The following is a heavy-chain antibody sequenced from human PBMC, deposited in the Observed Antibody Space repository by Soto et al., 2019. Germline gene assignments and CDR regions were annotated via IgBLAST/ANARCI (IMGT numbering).Heavy chain of an antibody. D-gene: IGHD5-12*01. CDR3: ARHASRGYSAPGKRVNWFDP. V-gene: IGHV4-59*08. J-gene: IGHJ5*02. Sequence: SETLSLTCTVSGGSISSYYWSWIRQPPGKGLEWIGYIYYSGSTNYNPSLKSRVTISVDTSKNQFSLKLSSVTAADTAVYYCARHASRGYSAPGKRVNWFDPWGQGTLLSVS. CDR1: GGSISSYY. CDR2: IYYSGST.